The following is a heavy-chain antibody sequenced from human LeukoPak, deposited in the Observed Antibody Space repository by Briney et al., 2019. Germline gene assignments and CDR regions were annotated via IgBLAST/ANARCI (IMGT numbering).Heavy chain of an antibody. CDR2: IXXXXXEK. CDR3: ARRAYLSFDY. CDR1: GFTFRSYW. J-gene: IGHJ4*02. D-gene: IGHD2/OR15-2a*01. V-gene: IGHV3-7*03. Sequence: GGSLRFSCAASGFTFRSYWMSWVRQAPGKGXXWVASIXXXXXEKRYVDSVKGRFTISRDNAENSLYLQMNSLRTEDTAVYYCARRAYLSFDYWGQGTLVTVSS.